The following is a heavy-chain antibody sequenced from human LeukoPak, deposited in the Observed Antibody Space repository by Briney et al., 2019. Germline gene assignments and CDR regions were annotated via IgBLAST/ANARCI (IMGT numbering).Heavy chain of an antibody. J-gene: IGHJ4*02. CDR2: ISSSSSYI. V-gene: IGHV3-21*01. D-gene: IGHD6-19*01. CDR3: ARMEAVAGKIDY. Sequence: KPGGSLRLSCAASGFTFSSYSMNWVRQAPGKGLEWVSSISSSSSYIYYADSVKGRFTISRDNAKNSLYLQMNSLRAEDTAVYYCARMEAVAGKIDYWGQGTLVTVSS. CDR1: GFTFSSYS.